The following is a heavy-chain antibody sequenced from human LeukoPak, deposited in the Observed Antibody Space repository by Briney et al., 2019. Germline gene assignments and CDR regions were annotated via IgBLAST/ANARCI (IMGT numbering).Heavy chain of an antibody. J-gene: IGHJ4*02. CDR1: GFTFRSYA. V-gene: IGHV3-23*01. CDR2: ISGGADST. CDR3: ASHAFSGWYQFDY. Sequence: GGSLRLSCAVSGFTFRSYAMSWVRQAPGKGLEWVSAISGGADSTYYADSVKGRFTISRDNSKNTLYLQLNSLRAEDTAVYYCASHAFSGWYQFDYWGQGTLVTVSS. D-gene: IGHD6-19*01.